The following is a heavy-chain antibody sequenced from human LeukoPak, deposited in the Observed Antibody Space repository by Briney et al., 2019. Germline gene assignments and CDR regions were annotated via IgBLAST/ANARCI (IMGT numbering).Heavy chain of an antibody. Sequence: ASVKVSFKASGYTFAPHHIHWVRQAPGQGLEWMGWILPDGRDTKSAQKFQDRLTLTTDTSTNTAYMELSRLIPDDTAVYYCSGRYGPGPVWGQGTLISASP. CDR2: ILPDGRDT. J-gene: IGHJ4*02. CDR1: GYTFAPHH. V-gene: IGHV1-2*02. D-gene: IGHD3-10*01. CDR3: SGRYGPGPV.